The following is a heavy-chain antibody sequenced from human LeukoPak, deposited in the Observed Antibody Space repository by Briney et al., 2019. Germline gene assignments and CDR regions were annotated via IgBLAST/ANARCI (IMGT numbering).Heavy chain of an antibody. D-gene: IGHD3-10*01. CDR2: IYSGGST. Sequence: PGGSLRLSCAASGFTVSSNYMSWVRQAPGKGLEWVSVIYSGGSTYYADSVKGRFTISRDNSKNTLYLQMNSLRAEDTAVYHCAKVASGSGSMYYYGMDVWGQGTTVTVSS. CDR3: AKVASGSGSMYYYGMDV. J-gene: IGHJ6*02. CDR1: GFTVSSNY. V-gene: IGHV3-53*01.